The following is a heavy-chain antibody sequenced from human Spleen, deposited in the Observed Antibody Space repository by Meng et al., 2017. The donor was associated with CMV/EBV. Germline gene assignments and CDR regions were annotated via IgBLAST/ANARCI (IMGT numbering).Heavy chain of an antibody. CDR1: GFSLSTSGVG. V-gene: IGHV2-5*02. CDR3: ASLYGATSYFDY. Sequence: CTFSGFSLSTSGVGVGWIRQPPGKALDWLALIYWDDDKRYRPSLRSRLTITKDTSKNQVVLTMTNMDPVDTATYYCASLYGATSYFDYWGQGTLVTVSS. CDR2: IYWDDDK. J-gene: IGHJ4*02. D-gene: IGHD4/OR15-4a*01.